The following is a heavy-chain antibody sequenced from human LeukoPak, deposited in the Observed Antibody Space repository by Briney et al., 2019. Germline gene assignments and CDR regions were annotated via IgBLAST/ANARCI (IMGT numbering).Heavy chain of an antibody. V-gene: IGHV3-23*01. CDR3: AKDDAVVTPMFYYYYGMDV. CDR2: ISGSGGST. J-gene: IGHJ6*02. Sequence: GGSLRLSCAASGFTFSSYAMSWVRQAPGKGLEWVSAISGSGGSTYYADSVKGRFTISRDNSKNTRYLQMNSLRAEDTAVYYCAKDDAVVTPMFYYYYGMDVWGQGTTVTVSS. CDR1: GFTFSSYA. D-gene: IGHD4-23*01.